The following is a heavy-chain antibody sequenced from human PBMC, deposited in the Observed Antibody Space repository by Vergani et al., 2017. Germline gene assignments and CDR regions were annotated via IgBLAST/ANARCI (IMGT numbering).Heavy chain of an antibody. CDR1: GFTFSSYG. CDR2: ISYDGSNK. V-gene: IGHV3-30*18. Sequence: QVQLVESGGGVVQPGRSLRLSCAAPGFTFSSYGMHWVRQAPGKGLEWVAVISYDGSNKYYADSVKGRFTISRDNSKNTLYLQMNSLRAEDTAVYYCAKDQEEGWEPGTGYFDYWGQGTLVTVSS. D-gene: IGHD1-26*01. J-gene: IGHJ4*02. CDR3: AKDQEEGWEPGTGYFDY.